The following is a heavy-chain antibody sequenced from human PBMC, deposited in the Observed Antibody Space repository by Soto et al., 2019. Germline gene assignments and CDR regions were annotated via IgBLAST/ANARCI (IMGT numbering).Heavy chain of an antibody. CDR3: AKDLWELLSLDD. J-gene: IGHJ4*02. Sequence: PXGSLRLTCAASGFTFSSYTMSWVRQAPGKGLEWVSAISGSGGSTYYADSVKGRFTISRDNSKNTLYLQMNSLRAEDTAVYYCAKDLWELLSLDDWGQGTLVTVSS. D-gene: IGHD1-26*01. V-gene: IGHV3-23*01. CDR1: GFTFSSYT. CDR2: ISGSGGST.